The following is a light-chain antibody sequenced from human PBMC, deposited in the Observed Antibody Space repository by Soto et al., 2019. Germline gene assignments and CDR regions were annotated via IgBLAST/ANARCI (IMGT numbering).Light chain of an antibody. Sequence: EIVLMQSPGTLSLSPGERATLSCRASQSISANYLAWYQQKPGQAPRLLIYGVSIRATGIPDRFAGSGSGPDFTLTISRLEPEDFAVYYCHQYGVSPKTFGQGTTVELK. CDR3: HQYGVSPKT. CDR1: QSISANY. CDR2: GVS. V-gene: IGKV3-20*01. J-gene: IGKJ1*01.